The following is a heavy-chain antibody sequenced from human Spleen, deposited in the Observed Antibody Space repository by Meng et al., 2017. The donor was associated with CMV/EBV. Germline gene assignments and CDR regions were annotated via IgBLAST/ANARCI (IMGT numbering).Heavy chain of an antibody. J-gene: IGHJ4*02. CDR3: ARVGPVTYFDY. CDR2: SSPSDYRT. D-gene: IGHD4-17*01. CDR1: GYTFTDYF. V-gene: IGHV1-46*01. Sequence: ASVKVSCKTSGYTFTDYFLHWVRQAPGQGLEWMGFSSPSDYRTTYAQKFQGRVTMTTDTSTSTVYMELSSLRFEDTAVYFCARVGPVTYFDYWGQGSLVTVSS.